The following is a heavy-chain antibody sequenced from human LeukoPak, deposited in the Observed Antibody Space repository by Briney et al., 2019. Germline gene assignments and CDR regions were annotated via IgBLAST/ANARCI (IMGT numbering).Heavy chain of an antibody. CDR3: ARRQGTTLSFDY. J-gene: IGHJ4*02. D-gene: IGHD1-1*01. Sequence: ASVKVSCKSSGYTFTSYGFSWVRQAPGQGLEWMGWINAYNGNTNYAQKLQGRVTMTTDTSTSTTYMELRSLRFDDTAVYYCARRQGTTLSFDYWGQGTLVTVSS. V-gene: IGHV1-18*01. CDR1: GYTFTSYG. CDR2: INAYNGNT.